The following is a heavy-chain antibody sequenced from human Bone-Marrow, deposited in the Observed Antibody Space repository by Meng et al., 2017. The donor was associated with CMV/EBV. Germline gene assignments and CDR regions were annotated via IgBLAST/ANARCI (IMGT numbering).Heavy chain of an antibody. V-gene: IGHV3-21*01. CDR2: ISSGSTSI. D-gene: IGHD2-2*01. Sequence: SCKVSGYTLTELSMHWVRQAPGKGLEWVSSISSGSTSIYYTDSVRGRFAISRDNAKNSLYLQMNSLRAEDTAVYYCAREDVIPVAPFDYWGQGTLVTVSS. CDR1: GYTLTELS. CDR3: AREDVIPVAPFDY. J-gene: IGHJ4*02.